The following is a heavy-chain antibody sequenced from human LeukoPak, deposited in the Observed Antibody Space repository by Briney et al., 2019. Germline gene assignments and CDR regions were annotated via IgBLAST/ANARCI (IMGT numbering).Heavy chain of an antibody. CDR3: AKNERPKWELLPGLFDI. CDR2: INWDGAST. J-gene: IGHJ3*02. CDR1: GFTFDDYG. Sequence: GGSLRLSCAASGFTFDDYGMSWDRQAPGKGLVWVSGINWDGASTGYADSVKGRFTISRDNAKNSLYLQMNSLRAEDTDLYYCAKNERPKWELLPGLFDIWGQGTMVTVSS. D-gene: IGHD1-26*01. V-gene: IGHV3-20*04.